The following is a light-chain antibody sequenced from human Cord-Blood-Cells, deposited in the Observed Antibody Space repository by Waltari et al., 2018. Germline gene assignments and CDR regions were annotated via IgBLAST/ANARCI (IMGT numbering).Light chain of an antibody. J-gene: IGLJ3*02. CDR2: EDR. CDR3: YSTDHSGNHRV. CDR1: ALPNKY. Sequence: SYELTQPPSVSVSPGQPARITCAGDALPNKYAYWYQQKSGQAPVLVIYEDRKRPPGIPERFSGSSSGTKATLDISGAQVEDEAYYYCYSTDHSGNHRVFGGGTKLTVL. V-gene: IGLV3-10*01.